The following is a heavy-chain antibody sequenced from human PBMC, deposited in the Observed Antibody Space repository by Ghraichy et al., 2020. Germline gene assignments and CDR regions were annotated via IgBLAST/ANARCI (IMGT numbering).Heavy chain of an antibody. CDR1: GFTFSNAW. Sequence: GESLNISCAASGFTFSNAWMSWVRQAPGKGLEWVGRIKSKTVGGTTDYAAPVKGRFTISRDDSKNTLYLQMNSLKTEDTAVYYCTTDNEVYDYVWGSYRNDAFDIWGQGTMVTVSS. V-gene: IGHV3-15*01. CDR2: IKSKTVGGTT. J-gene: IGHJ3*02. CDR3: TTDNEVYDYVWGSYRNDAFDI. D-gene: IGHD3-16*02.